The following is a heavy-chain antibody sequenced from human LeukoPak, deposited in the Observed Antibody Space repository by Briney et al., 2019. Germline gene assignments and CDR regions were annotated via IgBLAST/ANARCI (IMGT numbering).Heavy chain of an antibody. CDR1: VYTFTSYY. J-gene: IGHJ4*02. CDR3: VRDRYESSGYLDY. Sequence: ASVKVSCKASVYTFTSYYMHWVRQAPGQALEWMGIINPSGGNTRYAQKFQCRVTMTRDTSTSTVYMELSSLRSEDTAVYYCVRDRYESSGYLDYWGKGTLVTVST. D-gene: IGHD3-22*01. CDR2: INPSGGNT. V-gene: IGHV1-46*01.